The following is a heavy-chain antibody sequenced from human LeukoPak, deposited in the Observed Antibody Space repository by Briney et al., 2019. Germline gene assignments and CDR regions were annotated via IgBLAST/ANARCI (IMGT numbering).Heavy chain of an antibody. J-gene: IGHJ1*01. D-gene: IGHD2/OR15-2a*01. V-gene: IGHV1-18*01. CDR1: GYTFTSYG. Sequence: ASVKVSCKASGYTFTSYGSSWVRQAPGQGLEWMGWISSYNGNTNYPQKLQGRATMTKDTSTSRAYMELRSLRSDATDVYYCARVIGNWTPTFKHWGQGTLVTVSS. CDR3: ARVIGNWTPTFKH. CDR2: ISSYNGNT.